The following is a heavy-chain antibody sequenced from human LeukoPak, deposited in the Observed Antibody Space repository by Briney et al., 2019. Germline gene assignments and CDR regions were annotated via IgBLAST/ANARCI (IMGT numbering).Heavy chain of an antibody. Sequence: ASVKVSCKASGYTFTGYYMHWVRQATGQGLEWMGRINPKSGGTNYAQKFQGRVTMTRDTSISTAYMELSRLRSDDTAVYYCASFAVAGYYFDYWGQGTLVTVSS. J-gene: IGHJ4*02. CDR3: ASFAVAGYYFDY. V-gene: IGHV1-2*06. CDR2: INPKSGGT. D-gene: IGHD6-19*01. CDR1: GYTFTGYY.